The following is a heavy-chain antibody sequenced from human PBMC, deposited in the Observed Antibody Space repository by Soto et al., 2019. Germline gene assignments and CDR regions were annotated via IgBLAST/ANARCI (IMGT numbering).Heavy chain of an antibody. V-gene: IGHV3-21*01. Sequence: EVQLVESGGGLVKPGGSLRLSCAASGFTFSSYSMNWVRQAPGKGLEWVSSISSSSSYIYYADSVKGRFTISRDNAKNSLYLQMNSLRAEDTAVYYCARERSKVVVAALGGWFDPWGQGTLVTVSS. CDR3: ARERSKVVVAALGGWFDP. J-gene: IGHJ5*02. CDR2: ISSSSSYI. CDR1: GFTFSSYS. D-gene: IGHD2-15*01.